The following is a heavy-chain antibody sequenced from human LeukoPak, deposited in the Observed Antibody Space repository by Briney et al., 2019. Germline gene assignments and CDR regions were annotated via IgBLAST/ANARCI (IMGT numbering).Heavy chain of an antibody. CDR1: GYTFTGYY. D-gene: IGHD3-22*01. Sequence: ASVKVSCKASGYTFTGYYMHWVQQAPGQGLEWMGWINTNTGNPTYAQGFTGRFVFSLDTSVSTAYLQITSLKAEDTAVYYCRIGYYDSSGSFDYWGQGTLVTVSS. V-gene: IGHV7-4-1*02. CDR3: RIGYYDSSGSFDY. J-gene: IGHJ4*02. CDR2: INTNTGNP.